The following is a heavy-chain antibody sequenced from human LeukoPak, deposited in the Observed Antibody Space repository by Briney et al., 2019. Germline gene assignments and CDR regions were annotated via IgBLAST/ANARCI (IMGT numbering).Heavy chain of an antibody. CDR2: IFQSGRT. CDR1: GFTFSSYAM. J-gene: IGHJ4*02. V-gene: IGHV4-4*02. Sequence: GSLRLSCAASGFTFSSYAMNWVRQAPGKGLEWIGEIFQSGRTNYNPSLKSRVTISVDKSRNQFSLKLSSVTAADTAVYYCARVPAFYYGDYWTSSNYFDYWGQGTLVTVSS. D-gene: IGHD4-17*01. CDR3: ARVPAFYYGDYWTSSNYFDY.